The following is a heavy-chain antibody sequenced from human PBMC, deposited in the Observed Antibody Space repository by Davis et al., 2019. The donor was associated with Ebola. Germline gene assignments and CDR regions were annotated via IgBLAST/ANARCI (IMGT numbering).Heavy chain of an antibody. Sequence: GESLKISCAASGFTFSTYAMGWVRQAPGKGLEWVSSIGSGGGSIYYADSVKGRFTISRDNSKNTLYLQMNSLRAEDTAVYYCARGGYSTQIYYFYGMDVWGQGTTVTVSS. CDR2: IGSGGGSI. J-gene: IGHJ6*02. D-gene: IGHD5-18*01. V-gene: IGHV3-23*01. CDR1: GFTFSTYA. CDR3: ARGGYSTQIYYFYGMDV.